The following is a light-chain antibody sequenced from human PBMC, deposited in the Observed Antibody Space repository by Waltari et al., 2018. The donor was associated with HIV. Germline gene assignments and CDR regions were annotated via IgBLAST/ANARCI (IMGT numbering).Light chain of an antibody. CDR1: QSVSSN. V-gene: IGKV3-15*01. J-gene: IGKJ2*01. CDR3: QQYNDWPYT. CDR2: GAS. Sequence: EIVMTQSPATLSVSPGERATLSCRASQSVSSNLAWYQQKPGQAPRLLIYGASTRATGIPARFSVSGSGTELTLTISSLQSEDFAVYYCQQYNDWPYTFGQGTKLEIK.